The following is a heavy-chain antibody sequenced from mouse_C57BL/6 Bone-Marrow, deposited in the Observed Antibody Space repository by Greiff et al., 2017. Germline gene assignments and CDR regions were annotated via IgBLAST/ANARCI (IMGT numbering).Heavy chain of an antibody. Sequence: QVQLQQPGAELVKPGASVKLSCKASGYTFTSYWMQWVNQRPGQGLEWIGEIDPSDSYTNYNQKFKGKATLTVDTYSSTAYMQLSSLTSEDSAVYYCARCYYGRSWYFDVWGTGTTVTVSS. D-gene: IGHD1-1*01. CDR3: ARCYYGRSWYFDV. J-gene: IGHJ1*03. V-gene: IGHV1-50*01. CDR1: GYTFTSYW. CDR2: IDPSDSYT.